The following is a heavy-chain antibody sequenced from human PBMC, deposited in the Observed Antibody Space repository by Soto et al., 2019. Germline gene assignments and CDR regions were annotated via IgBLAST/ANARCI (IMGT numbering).Heavy chain of an antibody. D-gene: IGHD6-13*01. J-gene: IGHJ4*01. CDR2: IYTGGST. CDR3: AKCMGSSWIGVIDN. CDR1: GFTVSTNY. Sequence: PGGSLRLSCAASGFTVSTNYMSWVRQSPGKGLEWVSVIYTGGSTYYADSVKGRLTISRDNSKNRLFLQMNSLRAEDTAIYYCAKCMGSSWIGVIDNWGHGTLVTVSS. V-gene: IGHV3-53*01.